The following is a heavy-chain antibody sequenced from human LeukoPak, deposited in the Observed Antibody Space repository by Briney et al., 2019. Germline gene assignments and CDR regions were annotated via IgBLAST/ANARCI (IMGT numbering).Heavy chain of an antibody. V-gene: IGHV3-15*01. CDR2: IKPKAAGGTT. D-gene: IGHD3/OR15-3a*01. Sequence: PGGALRLSCAASGFTFSDAWMHWVRQPPAKELEWVGRIKPKAAGGTTESAAPVTGRFTISRDDSKKMVFLQMNSLTTEDTAVYYCTTLRTVWGEGTLVTVSS. CDR1: GFTFSDAW. J-gene: IGHJ4*02. CDR3: TTLRTV.